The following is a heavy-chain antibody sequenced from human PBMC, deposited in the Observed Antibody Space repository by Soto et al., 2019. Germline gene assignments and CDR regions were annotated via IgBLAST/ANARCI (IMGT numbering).Heavy chain of an antibody. CDR1: GGSFSGYY. Sequence: QVQLQQWGAGLLKPSETLSLTCAVYGGSFSGYYWTWIRQPPGTGLEWIGEINHSGSTNYNPSLKXXVTISVDASKIQFSLKLTSVTAADTAVYYCAGAKIPGLFDYWGQGTLVTVSS. V-gene: IGHV4-34*01. D-gene: IGHD2-21*01. CDR2: INHSGST. CDR3: AGAKIPGLFDY. J-gene: IGHJ4*02.